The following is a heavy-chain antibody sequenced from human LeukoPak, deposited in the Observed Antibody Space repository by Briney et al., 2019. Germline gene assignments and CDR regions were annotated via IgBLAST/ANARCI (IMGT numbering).Heavy chain of an antibody. CDR2: ISYDGSNK. CDR1: GFTFSNYA. V-gene: IGHV3-30-3*01. J-gene: IGHJ4*02. CDR3: ARSRDGYNLDY. D-gene: IGHD5-24*01. Sequence: PGGSLRLSCAASGFTFSNYAVHWVRQAPGKGLEWVAVISYDGSNKYYADSVKGRFTISRDNSKNTLYLQMNSLRAEDTAVYYCARSRDGYNLDYWGQGTLVTVSS.